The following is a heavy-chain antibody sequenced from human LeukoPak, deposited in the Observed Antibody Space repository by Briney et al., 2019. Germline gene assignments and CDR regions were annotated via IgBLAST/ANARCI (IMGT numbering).Heavy chain of an antibody. CDR2: IYTSGST. J-gene: IGHJ4*02. V-gene: IGHV4-4*07. CDR1: GGSISSYY. D-gene: IGHD1-26*01. CDR3: ARENSGSYREFDY. Sequence: SETLSLTCTVSGGSISSYYWSLIRQPAGKGLEWIGRIYTSGSTNYNASLKSRVSMSVDTSKNQFSLKLSSVTAADTAVFYCARENSGSYREFDYWGQGTLVTVSS.